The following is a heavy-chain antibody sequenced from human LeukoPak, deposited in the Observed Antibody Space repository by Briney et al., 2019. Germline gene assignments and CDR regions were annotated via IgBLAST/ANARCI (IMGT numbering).Heavy chain of an antibody. D-gene: IGHD1-1*01. V-gene: IGHV3-53*01. CDR3: ARGPAGYN. J-gene: IGHJ4*02. CDR1: GFTFSSNH. CDR2: IYSGGST. Sequence: GGSLGLSCAASGFTFSSNHMSWVRQAPGKGLEWVSVIYSGGSTDYADSVKGRFTISRDNLKNTLYLQMNTLRAEDTAVYYCARGPAGYNWGQGTLVTVSS.